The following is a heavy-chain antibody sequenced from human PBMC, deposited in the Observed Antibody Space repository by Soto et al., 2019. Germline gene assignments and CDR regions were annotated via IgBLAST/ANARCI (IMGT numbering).Heavy chain of an antibody. CDR1: DGSISSGGYS. CDR2: IYHSGST. J-gene: IGHJ5*02. Sequence: QLQLQESGSGLVKPSQILSLACAVSDGSISSGGYSWSWIRQPPGKGLEWIGYIYHSGSTYYNPSLKSRVTISVDRSKNQFSLKLSSVTAADTAVYYCARVPGPWGQGTLVTVSS. CDR3: ARVPGP. V-gene: IGHV4-30-2*01.